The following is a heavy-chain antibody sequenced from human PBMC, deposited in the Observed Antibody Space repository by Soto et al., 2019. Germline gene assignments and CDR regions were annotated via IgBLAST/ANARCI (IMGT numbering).Heavy chain of an antibody. Sequence: QVQLVQSGAEVKKPGASVKVSCKASGYTFTSYYMHWVRQAPGQGLEWMGIINPSGGSTSYAQKFQGRVTMTRDTSTSTVYMELSSLRSEDTAVYYCARDWYYDFWSGYYSWPYYHYYGMDVWGQGTTVTVSS. CDR2: INPSGGST. CDR1: GYTFTSYY. J-gene: IGHJ6*02. D-gene: IGHD3-3*01. CDR3: ARDWYYDFWSGYYSWPYYHYYGMDV. V-gene: IGHV1-46*01.